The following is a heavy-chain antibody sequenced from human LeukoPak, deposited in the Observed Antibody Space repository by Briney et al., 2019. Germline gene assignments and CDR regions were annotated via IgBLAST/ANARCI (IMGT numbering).Heavy chain of an antibody. D-gene: IGHD6-13*01. CDR1: GGSISSSSYY. J-gene: IGHJ6*02. V-gene: IGHV4-39*07. CDR2: IYYSGST. Sequence: SETLSLTCTVSGGSISSSSYYWGWIRQPPGKGLEWIGSIYYSGSTYYNPSLKSRVTISVDTSKNQFSLKLSSVTAADTAVYYCARDTASAAAGLYYYYYGMDVWGQGTTVTVSS. CDR3: ARDTASAAAGLYYYYYGMDV.